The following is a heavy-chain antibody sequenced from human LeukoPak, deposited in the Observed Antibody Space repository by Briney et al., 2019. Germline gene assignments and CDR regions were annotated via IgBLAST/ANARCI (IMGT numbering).Heavy chain of an antibody. D-gene: IGHD3-22*01. CDR1: GFTFSSYE. CDR2: ISSSGSTI. CDR3: AKDYGSYYDSSIPAFDI. V-gene: IGHV3-48*03. J-gene: IGHJ3*02. Sequence: QAGGSLRLSCAASGFTFSSYEMNWVRQAPGKGLEWVSYISSSGSTIYYADSVKGRFTISRDNAKNSLYLQMNSLRAEDTAVYYCAKDYGSYYDSSIPAFDIWGQGTMVTVSS.